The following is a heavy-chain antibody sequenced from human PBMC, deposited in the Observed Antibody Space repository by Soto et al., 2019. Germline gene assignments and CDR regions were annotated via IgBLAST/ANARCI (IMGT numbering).Heavy chain of an antibody. CDR1: GGSISSYY. D-gene: IGHD2-15*01. CDR2: IYYSGST. CDR3: ARDMGGYCSGGSCYSLYY. V-gene: IGHV4-59*01. Sequence: SETLSLTCTVSGGSISSYYWSWIRQPPGKGLEWIGYIYYSGSTNYNPSLQSRVTISVDTSKNQFSLKLSSVTAADTAVYYCARDMGGYCSGGSCYSLYYWGQGTLVTVSS. J-gene: IGHJ4*02.